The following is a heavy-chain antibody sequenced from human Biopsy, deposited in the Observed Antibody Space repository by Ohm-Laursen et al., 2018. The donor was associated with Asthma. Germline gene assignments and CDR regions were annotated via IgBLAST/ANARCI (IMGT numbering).Heavy chain of an antibody. J-gene: IGHJ6*02. CDR2: IMTVFGTT. Sequence: SVTASCKAPGGTFSNFAISWVRQAPGQGLEWLGGIMTVFGTTNYAQKFQGRVNINADESTSTAYMEVTSLISEDTAIYYCARCQVGYSSGWSLLLKKIYYSGMDVWGQGTAVTVSS. D-gene: IGHD6-19*01. V-gene: IGHV1-69*13. CDR1: GGTFSNFA. CDR3: ARCQVGYSSGWSLLLKKIYYSGMDV.